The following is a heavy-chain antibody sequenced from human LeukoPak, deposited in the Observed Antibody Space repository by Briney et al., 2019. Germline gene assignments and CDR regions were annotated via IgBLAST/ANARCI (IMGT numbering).Heavy chain of an antibody. CDR1: GDSMSSYF. Sequence: SETLSLTCTVSGDSMSSYFWTWVRQFPGKGLEWVGYIYQTTTTYNPSLKGRVTISADMSQNQLSLKVTSVTAADTAVYYCARNFPGRTEDVWGKGTTVAVSS. V-gene: IGHV4-59*01. D-gene: IGHD1-14*01. CDR2: IYQTTT. J-gene: IGHJ6*04. CDR3: ARNFPGRTEDV.